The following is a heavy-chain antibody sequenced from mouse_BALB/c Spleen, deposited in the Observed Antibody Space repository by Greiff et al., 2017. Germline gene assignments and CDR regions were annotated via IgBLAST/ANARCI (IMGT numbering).Heavy chain of an antibody. CDR1: GFSLTSYG. CDR2: IWSGGST. V-gene: IGHV2-2*02. D-gene: IGHD2-14*01. CDR3: ARYYRYDYYAMDY. Sequence: QVQLKESGPGLVQPSQSLSITCTVSGFSLTSYGVHWVRQSPGKGLEWLGVIWSGGSTDYNAAFISRLSISKDNSKSQVFFKMNSLQANDTAIYYCARYYRYDYYAMDYWGQGTSVTVSS. J-gene: IGHJ4*01.